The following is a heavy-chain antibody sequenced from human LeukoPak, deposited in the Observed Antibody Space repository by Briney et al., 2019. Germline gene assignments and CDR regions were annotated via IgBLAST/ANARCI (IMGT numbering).Heavy chain of an antibody. CDR1: GGSISSGGYY. J-gene: IGHJ4*02. V-gene: IGHV4-31*03. Sequence: SQTLSLTCTVSGGSISSGGYYWSWIRQHPGKGLEWIGYIYYSGSTYYNPSLKSRVTISVDTSKNQFSLKLSSVTAADTAVYYCAREASVVAASLFDYWGQGTLVTVSS. CDR3: AREASVVAASLFDY. D-gene: IGHD2-15*01. CDR2: IYYSGST.